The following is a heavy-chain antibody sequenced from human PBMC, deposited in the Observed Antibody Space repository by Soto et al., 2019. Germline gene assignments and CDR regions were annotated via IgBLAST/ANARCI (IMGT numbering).Heavy chain of an antibody. V-gene: IGHV4-59*01. D-gene: IGHD4-17*01. J-gene: IGHJ4*02. CDR2: IYYSGST. CDR3: ARDPYGDWRYDY. CDR1: GGSISSYY. Sequence: QVQLQESGPGLVKPSETLSLTCTVSGGSISSYYWSWIRQPPGKGLEWIGYIYYSGSTNYNPSLKSRVTISVDTSKNQFSLKLSSVTAADTAVYYCARDPYGDWRYDYWGQGTLVTVSS.